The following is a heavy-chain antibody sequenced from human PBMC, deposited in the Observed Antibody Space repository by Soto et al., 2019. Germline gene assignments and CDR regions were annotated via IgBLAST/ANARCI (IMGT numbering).Heavy chain of an antibody. V-gene: IGHV4-4*02. Sequence: NLSLTCAVSGDSINSSHWWSWVRQPPGKGLEWIGQISHSGSTNYNPSLTSRVTISVDKSKNHFSLKLTSVTAADTAVYYCARKMAFYGMDVWGQGTTVTVSS. CDR1: GDSINSSHW. J-gene: IGHJ6*02. D-gene: IGHD3-3*02. CDR3: ARKMAFYGMDV. CDR2: ISHSGST.